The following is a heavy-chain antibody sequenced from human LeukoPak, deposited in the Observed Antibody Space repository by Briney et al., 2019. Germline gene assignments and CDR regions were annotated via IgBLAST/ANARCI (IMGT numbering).Heavy chain of an antibody. CDR1: GGSISSSPYY. D-gene: IGHD1-1*01. CDR2: IYYRGNT. J-gene: IGHJ4*02. Sequence: PSETLSLTCTVSGGSISSSPYYWAWIRQPPGRGLEWIGSIYYRGNTYHNPSLKSRVTISVDPSKNQFSLSVISVTAADTAVYFCARSTTGPATQGYDSWGQGILVTVAS. CDR3: ARSTTGPATQGYDS. V-gene: IGHV4-39*01.